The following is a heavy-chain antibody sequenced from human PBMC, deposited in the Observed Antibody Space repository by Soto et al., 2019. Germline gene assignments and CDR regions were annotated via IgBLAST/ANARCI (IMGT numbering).Heavy chain of an antibody. D-gene: IGHD3-10*01. V-gene: IGHV4-34*01. CDR1: GGSFRGYY. J-gene: IGHJ6*02. CDR3: ARGRVYYYGSGSYSHYYYYGMDV. CDR2: INHSGST. Sequence: SETLSLTCAVYGGSFRGYYWSWIRQPPGKGLEWIGEINHSGSTNYNPSLKSRVTISVDTSKNQFSLKLSSVTAADTAVYYCARGRVYYYGSGSYSHYYYYGMDVWGQGTTVTVSS.